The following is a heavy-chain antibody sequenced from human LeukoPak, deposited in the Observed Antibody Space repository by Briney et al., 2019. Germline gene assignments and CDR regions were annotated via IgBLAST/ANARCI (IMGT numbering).Heavy chain of an antibody. D-gene: IGHD1-1*01. CDR3: ASRPGPGLGPLDF. J-gene: IGHJ4*02. Sequence: GGSLRLSCAASGFTFSSYAMSWVRQAPGKGLEWVSAISGSGGSTYYADSVKGRFTVSRDISTNTLFLQMSSLRVEDTAVYFCASRPGPGLGPLDFWGQGTPVTVSS. V-gene: IGHV3-23*01. CDR2: ISGSGGST. CDR1: GFTFSSYA.